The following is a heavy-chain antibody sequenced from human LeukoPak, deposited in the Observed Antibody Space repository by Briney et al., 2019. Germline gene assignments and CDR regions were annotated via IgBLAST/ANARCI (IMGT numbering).Heavy chain of an antibody. V-gene: IGHV4-30-2*01. CDR1: GVSISSGGYS. CDR3: ARVNGFTYYFDY. D-gene: IGHD3-16*01. Sequence: SETLSLTCAVSGVSISSGGYSWSWIRQPPGKGLEWIGYIYHSASTNYNPSLKSRVTISVDRSKNQFSLKLSSVTAADTAVYYCARVNGFTYYFDYCGQGTLVTVSS. J-gene: IGHJ4*02. CDR2: IYHSAST.